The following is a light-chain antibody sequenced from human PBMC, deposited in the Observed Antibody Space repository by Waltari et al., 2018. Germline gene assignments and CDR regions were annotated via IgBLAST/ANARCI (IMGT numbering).Light chain of an antibody. V-gene: IGLV1-40*01. CDR1: GSNLGAGYD. CDR3: QSYDTSLSVV. Sequence: QSVLTQPPSVSGAPGQRVSISCTGSGSNLGAGYDVHWYQHHPGQAPKLLTYGASTRPPGVPDRFFGSQSGTSASLAITALQAEDEAEYYCQSYDTSLSVVFGGGTKLTVL. CDR2: GAS. J-gene: IGLJ2*01.